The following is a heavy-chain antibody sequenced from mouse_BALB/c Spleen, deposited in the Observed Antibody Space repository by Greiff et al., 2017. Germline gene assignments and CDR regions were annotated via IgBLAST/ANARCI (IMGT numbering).Heavy chain of an antibody. Sequence: EVKLMESGGGLVQPGGSRKLSCAASGFTFSSFGMHWVRQAPEKGLEWVAYISSGSSTIYYADTVKGRFTISRDNPKNTLFLQMTSLRSEDTAMYYCARDGGENAMDYWGQGTSVTVSS. CDR2: ISSGSSTI. CDR1: GFTFSSFG. D-gene: IGHD2-3*01. V-gene: IGHV5-17*02. J-gene: IGHJ4*01. CDR3: ARDGGENAMDY.